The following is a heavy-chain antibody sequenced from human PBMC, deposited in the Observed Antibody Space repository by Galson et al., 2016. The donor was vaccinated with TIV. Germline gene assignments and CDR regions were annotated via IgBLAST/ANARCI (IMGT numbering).Heavy chain of an antibody. J-gene: IGHJ4*02. CDR2: IYPAHSET. Sequence: QSGAEVKKPGESLKISCKDSGCRFTTYWIAWVRQMPGKGLEWMGLIYPAHSETRYSPSFHGQVTISADKSISTAYLQWSNLKTSDTAIYYCASGQYIENWGQGTLVTVSS. CDR1: GCRFTTYW. CDR3: ASGQYIEN. V-gene: IGHV5-51*03.